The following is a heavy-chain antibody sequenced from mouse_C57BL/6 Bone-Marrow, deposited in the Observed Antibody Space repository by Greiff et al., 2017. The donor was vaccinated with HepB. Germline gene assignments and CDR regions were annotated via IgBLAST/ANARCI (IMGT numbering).Heavy chain of an antibody. CDR1: GFTFSDYY. D-gene: IGHD1-1*01. Sequence: VQLKESEGGLVQPGSSMKLSCTASGFTFSDYYMAWVRQVPEKGLEWVANINYDGSSTYYLDSLKSRFIISRDNAKNILYLQMSSLKSEDTATYYCARVFITTVVATGYFDVWGTGTTVTVSS. CDR2: INYDGSST. J-gene: IGHJ1*03. V-gene: IGHV5-16*01. CDR3: ARVFITTVVATGYFDV.